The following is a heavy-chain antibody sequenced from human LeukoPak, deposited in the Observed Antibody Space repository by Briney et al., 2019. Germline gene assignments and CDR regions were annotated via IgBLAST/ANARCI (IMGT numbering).Heavy chain of an antibody. CDR1: GYTFTGYY. Sequence: GASVKVSCKASGYTFTGYYMHWVRQAPGQGLEWMGWINPNSGGTNYAQKFQGRVTMTRDTSISTAYMELSRLRSDDTAVYYCARDLVGATTRDWFDPWGQGTLVTVSS. CDR2: INPNSGGT. J-gene: IGHJ5*02. V-gene: IGHV1-2*02. D-gene: IGHD1-26*01. CDR3: ARDLVGATTRDWFDP.